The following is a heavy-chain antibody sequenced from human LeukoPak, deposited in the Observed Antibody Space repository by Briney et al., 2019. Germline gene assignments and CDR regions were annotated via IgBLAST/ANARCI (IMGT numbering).Heavy chain of an antibody. D-gene: IGHD5-18*01. CDR2: INHSGST. V-gene: IGHV4-34*01. CDR1: GGSFSGYY. CDR3: ARDGYPITYSSYMDV. Sequence: SETLSLTCAVSGGSFSGYYWSWIRQPPGKGLEWIGEINHSGSTNYNPSLKSRVTISVDTSKNQFSLKVSSVTAADTAVYYCARDGYPITYSSYMDVWGKGTTVTVSS. J-gene: IGHJ6*03.